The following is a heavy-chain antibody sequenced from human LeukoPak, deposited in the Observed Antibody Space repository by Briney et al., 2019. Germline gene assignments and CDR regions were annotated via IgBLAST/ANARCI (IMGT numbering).Heavy chain of an antibody. Sequence: GGSLRLSCAASGFTFDDYDLNWVRQAPGKGLEWVSGISWNGRNTAYAESLKGRFTISRDNAKNSLYLQMNSLRAEDTAFYYCARVQQYDKFYYWGQGTLVTVSS. CDR1: GFTFDDYD. CDR3: ARVQQYDKFYY. D-gene: IGHD3-22*01. CDR2: ISWNGRNT. V-gene: IGHV3-20*04. J-gene: IGHJ4*02.